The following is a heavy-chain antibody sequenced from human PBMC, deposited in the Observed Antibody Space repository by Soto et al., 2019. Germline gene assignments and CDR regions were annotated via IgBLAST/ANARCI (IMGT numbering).Heavy chain of an antibody. D-gene: IGHD6-13*01. CDR1: GGSFSGYY. J-gene: IGHJ4*02. CDR3: ARGIGLYSSKPDY. V-gene: IGHV4-34*01. CDR2: INHSGST. Sequence: SETLSLTCAVYGGSFSGYYWSWIRQPPGKGLEWIGEINHSGSTNYNPSLKSRVTISVDTSKNQFSLKLSSVTAADTAVYYCARGIGLYSSKPDYWGQGTLVTVSS.